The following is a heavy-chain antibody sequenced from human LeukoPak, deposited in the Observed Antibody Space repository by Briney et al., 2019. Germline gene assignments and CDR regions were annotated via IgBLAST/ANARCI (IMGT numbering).Heavy chain of an antibody. CDR2: ISGGGETT. CDR1: GFTFNYYA. V-gene: IGHV3-23*01. D-gene: IGHD4-17*01. J-gene: IGHJ4*02. Sequence: GGSLRLSCAASGFTFNYYAMNWVRQAPGKGLEWVSSISGGGETTYYADSAKGRFTISRDNSQNTLYLQMNSLRAEDTAVYYCARDYADYVGYFFFDYWGQGTLVTVSS. CDR3: ARDYADYVGYFFFDY.